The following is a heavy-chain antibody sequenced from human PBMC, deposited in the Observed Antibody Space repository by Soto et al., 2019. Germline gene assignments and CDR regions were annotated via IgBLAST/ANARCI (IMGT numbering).Heavy chain of an antibody. CDR1: GYTFTSYD. D-gene: IGHD1-7*01. CDR3: ARESPGGPDLYNWNWDYYYYMDV. J-gene: IGHJ6*03. Sequence: ASVKVSCKASGYTFTSYDINWVRQATGQGLEWMGWMNPNSGNTGYAQKFQGRVTMTRNTSISTAYMELSSLGSEDTAVYYCARESPGGPDLYNWNWDYYYYMDVWGKGTTVTVSS. CDR2: MNPNSGNT. V-gene: IGHV1-8*01.